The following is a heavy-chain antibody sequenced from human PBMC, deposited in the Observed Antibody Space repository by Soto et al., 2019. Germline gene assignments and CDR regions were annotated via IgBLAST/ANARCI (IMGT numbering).Heavy chain of an antibody. CDR3: AKDLGICSGGSCYYYYYGMDV. Sequence: LRLSCAASGFTFSSYGMHWVRQAPGKGLEWVAVISYDGSNKYYADSVKGRFTISRDNSKNTLYLQMNSLRAEDTAVYYCAKDLGICSGGSCYYYYYGMDVWGQGTTVTVSS. CDR2: ISYDGSNK. V-gene: IGHV3-30*18. D-gene: IGHD2-15*01. CDR1: GFTFSSYG. J-gene: IGHJ6*02.